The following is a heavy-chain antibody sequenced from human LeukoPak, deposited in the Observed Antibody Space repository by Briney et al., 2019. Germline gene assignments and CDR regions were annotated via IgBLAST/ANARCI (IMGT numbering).Heavy chain of an antibody. V-gene: IGHV4-59*01. D-gene: IGHD3-10*01. J-gene: IGHJ4*02. CDR2: IYYSGST. CDR3: ARWIRFRLGYYGSGRLSGFDY. CDR1: GGSISSYY. Sequence: SETLSLTCTVSGGSISSYYWSWIRQPPGKGLEWIGYIYYSGSTNYNPSLKSRVTISVDTSKNQFSLKLSSVTAADTAVYYCARWIRFRLGYYGSGRLSGFDYWGQGTLVTVSS.